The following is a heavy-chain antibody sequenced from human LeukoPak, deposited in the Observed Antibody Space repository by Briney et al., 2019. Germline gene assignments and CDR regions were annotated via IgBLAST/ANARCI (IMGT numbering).Heavy chain of an antibody. CDR2: IDYRGST. J-gene: IGHJ3*02. CDR1: GGSISTYY. Sequence: PSETLPLTCTVSGGSISTYYWSWIRQSPGKGLEWIAYIDYRGSTTYNPSLRSRVTISVDTSRNQFSLKLSSVTAADTAVYYCARSRSGYSYDHAAFEIWGQGTLVTVSS. V-gene: IGHV4-59*01. D-gene: IGHD5-18*01. CDR3: ARSRSGYSYDHAAFEI.